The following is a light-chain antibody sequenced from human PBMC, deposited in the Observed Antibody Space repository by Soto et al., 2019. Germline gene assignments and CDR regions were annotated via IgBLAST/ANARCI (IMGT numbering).Light chain of an antibody. V-gene: IGKV1-39*01. CDR3: QQSYSTPPT. CDR1: QSISSS. CDR2: AAS. J-gene: IGKJ1*01. Sequence: DIQMTQSPSSLSASVGDRVTITCRASQSISSSLTWYQQKAGKAPKLLIYAASSLQSGVPSRFSGSGSGTDFTLTISSLHPEEFASYYCQQSYSTPPTFGQGTKL.